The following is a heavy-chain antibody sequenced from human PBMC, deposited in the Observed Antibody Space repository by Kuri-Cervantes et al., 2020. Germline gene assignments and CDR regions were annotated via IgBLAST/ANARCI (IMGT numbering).Heavy chain of an antibody. V-gene: IGHV3-48*04. D-gene: IGHD2-8*02. CDR1: GFTFSSYS. J-gene: IGHJ6*02. CDR3: ARDRAYWVVNGMDV. Sequence: GGSLRLSCAASGFTFSSYSMNWVRQAPGKGLEWVSYISSSSSTIYYADSVKGRFTISRDNAKNSLYLQVDSLRAEDTAVYYCARDRAYWVVNGMDVWGQGTTVTVSS. CDR2: ISSSSSTI.